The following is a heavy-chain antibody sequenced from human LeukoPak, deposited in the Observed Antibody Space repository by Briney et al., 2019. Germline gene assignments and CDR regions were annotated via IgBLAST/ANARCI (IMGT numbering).Heavy chain of an antibody. V-gene: IGHV3-23*01. CDR3: AKDLTGSVPGCMDV. J-gene: IGHJ6*02. CDR2: FSVSGGST. Sequence: GGSLRLSCAASGFTFSSYAMSWVRQSPGKGLEWVSAFSVSGGSTYYADSVKGRFTISRDNSKYTLYLQMNSLRAEDTAVYYCAKDLTGSVPGCMDVWGQGTTVTVSS. CDR1: GFTFSSYA. D-gene: IGHD1-20*01.